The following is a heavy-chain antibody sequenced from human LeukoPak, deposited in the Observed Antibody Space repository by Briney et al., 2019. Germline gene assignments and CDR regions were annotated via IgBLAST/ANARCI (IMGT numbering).Heavy chain of an antibody. V-gene: IGHV3-20*04. D-gene: IGHD6-19*01. CDR3: AKLAGIAVAGTYWYFDY. Sequence: GGSLRLSCAASGFTFDEYGMTWVRQAPGKGLEWVSGINWNGDTTAYADSVKGRFTISRDNSKNTLYLQMNSLRAEDTAVYSCAKLAGIAVAGTYWYFDYWGQGTLVTVSS. CDR2: INWNGDTT. CDR1: GFTFDEYG. J-gene: IGHJ4*02.